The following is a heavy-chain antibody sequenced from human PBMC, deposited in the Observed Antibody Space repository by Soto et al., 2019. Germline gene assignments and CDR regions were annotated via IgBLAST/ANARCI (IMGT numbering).Heavy chain of an antibody. J-gene: IGHJ6*03. CDR3: ARGGGYDLLRYYYYMDV. CDR1: GFTFSSYS. D-gene: IGHD5-12*01. Sequence: GGSLRLSCAASGFTFSSYSMNWVRQAPGKGLEWVSYISSSSSTIYYADSVKGRFTISRDNAKNSLYLQMNSLRAEDTAVYYCARGGGYDLLRYYYYMDVWGKGTTVTVSS. CDR2: ISSSSSTI. V-gene: IGHV3-48*01.